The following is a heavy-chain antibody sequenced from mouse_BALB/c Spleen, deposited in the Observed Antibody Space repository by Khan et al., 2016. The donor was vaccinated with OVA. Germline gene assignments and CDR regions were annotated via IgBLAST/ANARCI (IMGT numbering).Heavy chain of an antibody. Sequence: QVQLKQSGAELVKAGASVKMSCKASGYTFTSYWMHWVKQRLGQGLEWFAETNPTNGRTYYNEKFKSKATLTVDKYSSTAYMLLSGPTFEDSAVDYCARIKKIVATYFDYWGQGTTLTVSS. J-gene: IGHJ2*01. D-gene: IGHD1-1*01. CDR1: GYTFTSYW. CDR2: TNPTNGRT. CDR3: ARIKKIVATYFDY. V-gene: IGHV1S81*02.